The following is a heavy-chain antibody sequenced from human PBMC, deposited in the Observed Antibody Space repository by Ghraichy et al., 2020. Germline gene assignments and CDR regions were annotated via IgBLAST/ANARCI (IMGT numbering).Heavy chain of an antibody. V-gene: IGHV3-21*01. Sequence: GGSLRLSCAASGFTFSSYSMNWVRQAPGKGLEWVSSISSSSSYIYYADSVKGRFTISRDNAKNSLYLQMNSLRAEDTAVYYCARGGWSKFSYYFDYWGQGTLVTVSS. D-gene: IGHD6-19*01. CDR2: ISSSSSYI. CDR1: GFTFSSYS. CDR3: ARGGWSKFSYYFDY. J-gene: IGHJ4*02.